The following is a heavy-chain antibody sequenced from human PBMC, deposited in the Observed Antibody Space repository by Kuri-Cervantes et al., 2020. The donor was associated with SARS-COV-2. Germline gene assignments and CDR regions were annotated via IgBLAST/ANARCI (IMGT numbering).Heavy chain of an antibody. CDR3: ARLDSNSDY. CDR1: GGSISSSSYY. J-gene: IGHJ4*02. D-gene: IGHD4-11*01. V-gene: IGHV4-39*01. Sequence: SETLSLTCTVSGGSISSSSYYWVWIRQTPGKGLEWIGSIDYSGDTYYNPSLQSRVTISGDTSKNQFSLKLSSVTAADAAVYYCARLDSNSDYWGQGTLVTVSS. CDR2: IDYSGDT.